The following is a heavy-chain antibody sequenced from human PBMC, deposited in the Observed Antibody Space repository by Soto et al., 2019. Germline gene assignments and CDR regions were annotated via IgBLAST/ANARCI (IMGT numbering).Heavy chain of an antibody. CDR1: GGTFSTFG. J-gene: IGHJ6*02. Sequence: QVQLVQSGAEVKKTGSSVRVSCTASGGTFSTFGFSWVRQAPGQGLEWVGGIIPFFGTANYAQKFQDRVTITADEFSNTVYMDLRSLRSEDTAKYYCARDRTFNFYYGMDVWGQGTTVSVSS. CDR2: IIPFFGTA. V-gene: IGHV1-69*01. CDR3: ARDRTFNFYYGMDV.